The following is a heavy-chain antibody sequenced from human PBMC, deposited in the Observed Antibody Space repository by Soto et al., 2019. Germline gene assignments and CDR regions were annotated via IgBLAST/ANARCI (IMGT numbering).Heavy chain of an antibody. CDR1: GFSFSNYG. J-gene: IGHJ5*02. CDR3: AKDTGVCIRTRYSPGNNWVEP. V-gene: IGHV3-30*18. Sequence: PGESLRLSCAASGFSFSNYGLHWARMAPGKGQEWVGIISNDGSKKYYTDSVNGRFTISRVNSKNTLYLEMNSPRAEDKAVYYCAKDTGVCIRTRYSPGNNWVEPWGQGTLVTVSS. CDR2: ISNDGSKK. D-gene: IGHD2-2*01.